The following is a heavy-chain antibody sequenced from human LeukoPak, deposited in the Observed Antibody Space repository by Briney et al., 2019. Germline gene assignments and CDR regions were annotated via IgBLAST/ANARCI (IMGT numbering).Heavy chain of an antibody. J-gene: IGHJ4*02. CDR2: IHYSGST. CDR1: GGSISSGGYY. Sequence: SQTLSLTCTVSGGSISSGGYYWSWIRQHPGKGLEWIGYIHYSGSTYYNPSLKSRVTISVDTSKNQFSLKLSSVTAADTAVYYCARDSPNGDYGSDYWGQGTLVTVSS. CDR3: ARDSPNGDYGSDY. D-gene: IGHD4-17*01. V-gene: IGHV4-31*03.